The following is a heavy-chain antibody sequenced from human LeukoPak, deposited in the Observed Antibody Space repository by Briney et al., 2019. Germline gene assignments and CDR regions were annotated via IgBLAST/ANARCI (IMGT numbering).Heavy chain of an antibody. CDR3: AKDTAMVTL. CDR2: ISGSGGST. D-gene: IGHD5-18*01. CDR1: GFTFSNYV. Sequence: GGSLRLSCAASGFTFSNYVMAWVRQAPGKGLEWVSTISGSGGSTYYADSVKGRFTISRDNSKNTLYLQMNSLRAEDTAVYYCAKDTAMVTLWGQGTLVTVSS. V-gene: IGHV3-23*01. J-gene: IGHJ4*02.